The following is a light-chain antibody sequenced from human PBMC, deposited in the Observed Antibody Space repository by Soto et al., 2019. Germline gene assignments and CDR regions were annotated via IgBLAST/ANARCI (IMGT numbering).Light chain of an antibody. J-gene: IGKJ5*01. V-gene: IGKV1-39*01. Sequence: DIQMTQSPSTLSASVGDRVTITCRASESISSHLNWYQQKSGRAHQLLIHAASTLQTGVHSRFSGSGSGTDFTLTIRSLQPEDFATYYCKQSYSVPITFGQGTRLEIK. CDR3: KQSYSVPIT. CDR1: ESISSH. CDR2: AAS.